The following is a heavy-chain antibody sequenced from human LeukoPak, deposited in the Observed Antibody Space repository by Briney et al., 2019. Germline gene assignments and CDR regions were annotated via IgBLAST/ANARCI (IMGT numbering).Heavy chain of an antibody. CDR2: INPNSGGT. Sequence: GASVKVSCKASGYTFTGYYMHWVRQPPGQGLEWMGWINPNSGGTNYAQKFQGRVTMTRDTSISTAYMELSRLRSDDTAVYYCARDRTRTGYSSGWYHDYWGQGTLVTVSS. CDR1: GYTFTGYY. D-gene: IGHD6-19*01. CDR3: ARDRTRTGYSSGWYHDY. V-gene: IGHV1-2*02. J-gene: IGHJ4*02.